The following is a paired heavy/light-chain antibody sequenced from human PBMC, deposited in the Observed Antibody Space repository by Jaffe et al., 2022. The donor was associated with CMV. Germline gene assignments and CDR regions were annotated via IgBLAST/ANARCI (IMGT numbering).Heavy chain of an antibody. D-gene: IGHD4-17*01. CDR3: ARGDYGDQNPYYFHLDV. CDR2: IYPTDSDT. CDR1: KDSFTNYW. J-gene: IGHJ6*03. Sequence: EVQLVQSGAEVKKPGESLKISCKGSKDSFTNYWIAWVRQMPGKGLEWMGIIYPTDSDTRYSPSFQGQVTISADKSIDTAYLQWSSLKASDTAMYYCARGDYGDQNPYYFHLDVWGKGTKVTVSS. V-gene: IGHV5-51*01.
Light chain of an antibody. CDR1: SPTFKNNF. CDR2: DND. CDR3: GTWDSSLIAGGV. V-gene: IGLV1-51*01. J-gene: IGLJ2*01. Sequence: QSVLTQPPSVSAAPGQKVTISCSGSSPTFKNNFVSWYQQFPGTTPKLLIYDNDKRPSGIPDRFSGSKSGTSATLDITGLQPGDEADYYCGTWDSSLIAGGVFGGGTKLTVL.